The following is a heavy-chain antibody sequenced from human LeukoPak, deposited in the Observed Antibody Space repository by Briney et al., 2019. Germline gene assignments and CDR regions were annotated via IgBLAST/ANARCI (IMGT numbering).Heavy chain of an antibody. CDR2: IFSGGST. CDR3: ARDRKVGATQDY. CDR1: GFSVSSNY. Sequence: VGCLRLSCAASGFSVSSNYMSWVRQAPGKGLEWVSDIFSGGSTYYADSVKGRFTISRDNSKNTLYLQMNSLRAEDTAVYYCARDRKVGATQDYWGQGTLVTVSS. J-gene: IGHJ4*02. D-gene: IGHD1-26*01. V-gene: IGHV3-53*01.